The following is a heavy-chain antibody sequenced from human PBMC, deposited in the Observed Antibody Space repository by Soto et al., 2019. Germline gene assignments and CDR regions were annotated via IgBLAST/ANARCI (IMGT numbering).Heavy chain of an antibody. CDR1: GGPFSVYY. J-gene: IGHJ6*02. D-gene: IGHD1-26*01. Sequence: SETLSLTCAVYGGPFSVYYWSWIRQPPGKGLEWTGEINHSGSTNYNPSLKSRVTISVDTSKNQFSLKLSSVTAADTAVYYCARGRERTARYLYHYYGMDVWGQGTTVTVS. CDR3: ARGRERTARYLYHYYGMDV. V-gene: IGHV4-34*01. CDR2: INHSGST.